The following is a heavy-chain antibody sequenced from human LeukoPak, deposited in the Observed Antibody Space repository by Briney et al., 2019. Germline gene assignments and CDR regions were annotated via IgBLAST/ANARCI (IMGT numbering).Heavy chain of an antibody. V-gene: IGHV4-4*08. Sequence: SETLSLTCAVYGGSFSGYYWSWIRQPPGKGLEWIGRIYTSGSTNYNPSLKSRVAISVDTSKNQFSLKLSSVTAADTAVYYCAREVIRSEIDYWGQGTLVTVSS. CDR3: AREVIRSEIDY. D-gene: IGHD3-3*01. CDR1: GGSFSGYY. J-gene: IGHJ4*02. CDR2: IYTSGST.